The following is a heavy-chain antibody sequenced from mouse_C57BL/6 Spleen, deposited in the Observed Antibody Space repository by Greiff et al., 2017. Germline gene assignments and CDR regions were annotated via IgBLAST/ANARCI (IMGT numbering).Heavy chain of an antibody. Sequence: EVMLVESGGGLVQPGGSLSLSCEASGFTFTDYYMSWVRQPPGTALEWLGFIRTNANGYTNEYSASVKGRLTISRDNSQSILYLQMKALRTDDSATYYGARGGYDYDWDWYFDVWGTGTTVTVSS. CDR1: GFTFTDYY. J-gene: IGHJ1*03. D-gene: IGHD2-4*01. CDR2: IRTNANGYTN. CDR3: ARGGYDYDWDWYFDV. V-gene: IGHV7-3*01.